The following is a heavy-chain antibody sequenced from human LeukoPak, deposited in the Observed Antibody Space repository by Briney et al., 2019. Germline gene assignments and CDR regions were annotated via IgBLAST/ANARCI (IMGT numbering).Heavy chain of an antibody. CDR1: GFTVSGYG. CDR3: ARDRSNSWTFDY. V-gene: IGHV3-30*03. J-gene: IGHJ4*02. CDR2: ISYDGSHI. D-gene: IGHD6-13*01. Sequence: GGSLRLSCAASGFTVSGYGMHWVRQAPGKGLEWMAAISYDGSHIYYADSVKGRFTISRDSSKNTLYLQMNSLRTDDTAVYYCARDRSNSWTFDYWGQGTLVTVSS.